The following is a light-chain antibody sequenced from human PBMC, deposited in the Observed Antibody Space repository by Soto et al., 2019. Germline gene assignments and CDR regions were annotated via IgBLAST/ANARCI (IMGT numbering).Light chain of an antibody. CDR1: QSISSY. J-gene: IGKJ1*01. V-gene: IGKV1-5*03. CDR2: KAS. CDR3: QQYNSYWT. Sequence: TQSPDTLSLPPGERATLSCRASQSISSYLAWYQQKPGQAPRLLIYKASSLESGVPSRFSGSGSGTEFTPTISSLQPDDFATYYCQQYNSYWTFGQGTKGDIK.